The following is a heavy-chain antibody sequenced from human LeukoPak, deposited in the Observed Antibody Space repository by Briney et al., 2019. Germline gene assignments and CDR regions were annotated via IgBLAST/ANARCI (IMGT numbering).Heavy chain of an antibody. D-gene: IGHD6-19*01. CDR3: ARAWYSSGWNRYYYYMDV. CDR2: IYSGGST. J-gene: IGHJ6*03. V-gene: IGHV3-66*02. Sequence: GGSLRLSCAASGFTVSPNYMSWVRQAPGKGLEWVSVIYSGGSTYYADSVKGRFTISRDNSKNTLYLQMNSLRTEDTAVYYCARAWYSSGWNRYYYYMDVWGKGTTVTVSS. CDR1: GFTVSPNY.